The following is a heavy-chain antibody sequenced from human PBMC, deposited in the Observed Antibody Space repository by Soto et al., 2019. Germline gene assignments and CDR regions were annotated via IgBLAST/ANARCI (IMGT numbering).Heavy chain of an antibody. J-gene: IGHJ6*02. V-gene: IGHV1-69*13. D-gene: IGHD4-4*01. Sequence: SVKGSCKASGGTFSSYAISWVRQAPGQGLEWMGGIIPIFGTANYAQKFQGRVTITADESTSTAYMELSSLRSEDTAVYYCARDTTTVTKYYYYGMDVWGQGTTVTVSS. CDR2: IIPIFGTA. CDR1: GGTFSSYA. CDR3: ARDTTTVTKYYYYGMDV.